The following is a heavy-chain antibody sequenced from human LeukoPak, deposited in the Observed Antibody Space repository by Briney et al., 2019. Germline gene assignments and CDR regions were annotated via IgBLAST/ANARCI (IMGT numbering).Heavy chain of an antibody. CDR3: ARALFVDAYFDY. V-gene: IGHV1-46*03. Sequence: ASVKVSCKASGYTFTSYYMHWVRQAPGQGLEWMGIINPSGGSTSYAQKFQGRVTMTRDTTTSTVYKELSSLRSEDTAVYYCARALFVDAYFDYWGQGTLVTVSS. CDR1: GYTFTSYY. D-gene: IGHD2-21*01. CDR2: INPSGGST. J-gene: IGHJ4*02.